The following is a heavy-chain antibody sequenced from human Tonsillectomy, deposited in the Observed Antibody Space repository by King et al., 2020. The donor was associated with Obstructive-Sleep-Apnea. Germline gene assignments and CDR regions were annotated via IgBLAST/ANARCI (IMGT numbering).Heavy chain of an antibody. CDR2: ISRSSSTI. CDR3: AGRDC. J-gene: IGHJ6*02. Sequence: VQLVESGGGLVQPGGSLRLSCVASGFTFSSYSMNWVRQAPGKGLEWGSYISRSSSTIYYADSVKGRFPISRDNAKNSLYLQMNSLRAEDTAVYYCAGRDCWGQGTTVTGPS. D-gene: IGHD3/OR15-3a*01. CDR1: GFTFSSYS. V-gene: IGHV3-48*04.